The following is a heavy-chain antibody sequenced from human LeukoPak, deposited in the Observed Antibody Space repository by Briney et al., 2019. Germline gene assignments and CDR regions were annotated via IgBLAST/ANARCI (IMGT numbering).Heavy chain of an antibody. J-gene: IGHJ4*02. CDR3: ARASGYSYDFHD. Sequence: PGGSLRLSCAASGFTVSSNYMSWVRQAPGKGLEWVSVIYSGSSTYYADSVKGQFTISRDNSKNTVYLQMNSLKAEDTAVYYCARASGYSYDFHDWGQGTLVTVSS. D-gene: IGHD5-18*01. V-gene: IGHV3-53*01. CDR2: IYSGSST. CDR1: GFTVSSNY.